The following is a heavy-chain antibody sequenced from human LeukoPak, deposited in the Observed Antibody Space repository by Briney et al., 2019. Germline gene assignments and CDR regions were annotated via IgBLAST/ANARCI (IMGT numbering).Heavy chain of an antibody. CDR2: ISYDGSNK. D-gene: IGHD3-22*01. J-gene: IGHJ4*02. CDR3: AKDLRYYDSSGYSDY. Sequence: GGSLRLSCAASGFTFSSYGMHWVRQAPGKGLEWVAVISYDGSNKYYADSVKGRFTISRDNSKNMLYLQMNSLRAEDTAVCYCAKDLRYYDSSGYSDYWGQGTLVTVSS. CDR1: GFTFSSYG. V-gene: IGHV3-30*18.